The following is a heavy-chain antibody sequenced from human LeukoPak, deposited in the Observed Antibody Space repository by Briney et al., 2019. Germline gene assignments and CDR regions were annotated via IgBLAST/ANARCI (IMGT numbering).Heavy chain of an antibody. CDR3: ARGQGGTVPQVGKNWFDS. Sequence: PSETLSLTCTVSGYSISSGYYWGWIRQPPGKRVEWIGNIYPSGTTYYNPSLKTRFTISVDTSKNQFSLKLISVTVEDTAIYYCARGQGGTVPQVGKNWFDSWGQGPRVSVSS. V-gene: IGHV4-38-2*02. CDR1: GYSISSGYY. D-gene: IGHD1-7*01. CDR2: IYPSGTT. J-gene: IGHJ5*01.